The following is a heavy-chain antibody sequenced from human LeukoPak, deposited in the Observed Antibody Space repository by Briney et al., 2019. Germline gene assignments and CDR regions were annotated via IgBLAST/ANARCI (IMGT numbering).Heavy chain of an antibody. CDR1: GGSISSYY. J-gene: IGHJ4*02. CDR3: ASGILYGDYLRY. CDR2: IYTSGST. D-gene: IGHD4-17*01. V-gene: IGHV4-4*07. Sequence: PSGTLSLTCTVSGGSISSYYWSWIRQPAGKGLEWIGRIYTSGSTNYNPSLKSRVTMSVDTSKNQFSLKLSSVTAADTAVYYCASGILYGDYLRYWGQGTLVTVSS.